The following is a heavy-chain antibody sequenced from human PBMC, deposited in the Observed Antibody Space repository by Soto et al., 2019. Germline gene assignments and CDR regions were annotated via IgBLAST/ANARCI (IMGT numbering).Heavy chain of an antibody. D-gene: IGHD3-3*01. J-gene: IGHJ4*02. V-gene: IGHV2-5*02. CDR3: AHRVLRTVFGLVTTTAIYFDF. CDR1: GFSLTTSGVG. Sequence: QIPLNESGPTQVKPRQTLTLTCTFSGFSLTTSGVGGSWIRQSPGKAPEWLALIYWDDDTRYSPSLKSRLTINKDTSKNQVVLTMADLDPADTATYYCAHRVLRTVFGLVTTTAIYFDFWGQGTPVAVSS. CDR2: IYWDDDT.